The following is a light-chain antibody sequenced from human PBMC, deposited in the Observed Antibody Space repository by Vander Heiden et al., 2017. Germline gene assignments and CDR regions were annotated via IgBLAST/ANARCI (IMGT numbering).Light chain of an antibody. CDR1: QSVSSY. J-gene: IGKJ4*01. CDR2: DAS. V-gene: IGKV3-11*01. Sequence: ATLSCRASQSVSSYLAWYQQTPGQAPRLLIYDASTRATGIPARFSGSGSGTDFTLTMSSLEPEDFAVYYCQQRSNWPLTFGGGTKVEIK. CDR3: QQRSNWPLT.